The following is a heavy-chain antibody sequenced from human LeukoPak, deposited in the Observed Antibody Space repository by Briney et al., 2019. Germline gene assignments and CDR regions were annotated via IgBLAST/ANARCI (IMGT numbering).Heavy chain of an antibody. D-gene: IGHD3-10*01. J-gene: IGHJ4*02. CDR3: ASSPDYYGSGSYI. CDR1: GFTFSSYS. CDR2: ISSSSSYI. Sequence: GGSLRLSCAASGFTFSSYSMNWVRQAPGKGLEWVSSISSSSSYIYCADSVKGRFTISRDNAKNSLYLQMNSLRAEDTAVYYCASSPDYYGSGSYIWGQGTLVTVSS. V-gene: IGHV3-21*01.